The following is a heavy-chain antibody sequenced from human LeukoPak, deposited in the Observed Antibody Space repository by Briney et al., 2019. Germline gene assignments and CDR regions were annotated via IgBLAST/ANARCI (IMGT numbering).Heavy chain of an antibody. Sequence: GGSLRLSCAASGFIFSNHWMHWVRQAPGKGLVWVSRTDGSSTTYADSVKGRFTVSIDNAQNTLYLQMNSLRAEDTAVYYCARDDYSRLWGRGTLVTVSS. CDR2: TDGSST. V-gene: IGHV3-74*01. CDR3: ARDDYSRL. CDR1: GFIFSNHW. J-gene: IGHJ4*02. D-gene: IGHD4-11*01.